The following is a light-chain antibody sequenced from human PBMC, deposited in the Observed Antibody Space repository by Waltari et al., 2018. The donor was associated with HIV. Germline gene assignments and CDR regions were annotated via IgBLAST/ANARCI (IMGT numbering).Light chain of an antibody. J-gene: IGLJ2*01. V-gene: IGLV1-47*01. CDR3: VTWDDSLRGVV. CDR2: RNE. CDR1: TSNIGTSS. Sequence: SVVTQQPSASGTPGQRVTISCSVNTSNIGTSSVFRYQHLPGTAPNLLLHRNEQRPSWVPDRFSGSTSGTSASLAISGLRSEDEADYYCVTWDDSLRGVVFGGGTKVAVL.